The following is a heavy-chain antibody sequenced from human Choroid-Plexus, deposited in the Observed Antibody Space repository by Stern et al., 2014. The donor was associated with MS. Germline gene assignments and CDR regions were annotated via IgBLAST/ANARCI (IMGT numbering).Heavy chain of an antibody. CDR1: GFTFGSCA. Sequence: QVQMVQSGGGVVQPGRPLRLSCVASGFTFGSCAMHWVRQAPGKGLEWVAGVSYYGNNKDYADSVKGRFTISRDNAQNTLYMQMSSLRPEDTAVYYCAKDRQYLTYFFDHWGQGSLVTVSS. CDR3: AKDRQYLTYFFDH. V-gene: IGHV3-30*18. CDR2: VSYYGNNK. D-gene: IGHD2/OR15-2a*01. J-gene: IGHJ5*02.